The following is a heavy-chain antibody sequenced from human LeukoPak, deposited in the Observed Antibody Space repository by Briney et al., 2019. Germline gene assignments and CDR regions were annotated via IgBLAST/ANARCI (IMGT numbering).Heavy chain of an antibody. Sequence: SETLSLTCTVSGASIITTNYYWGWIRQPPGKGLERIASISYSGNAYYNPSLRSRLSISMYASKNPFSLKVRSVTAADTAVYYCAREARIAAAGIGYWGQGTLVTVSS. J-gene: IGHJ4*02. D-gene: IGHD6-13*01. CDR3: AREARIAAAGIGY. V-gene: IGHV4-39*02. CDR2: ISYSGNA. CDR1: GASIITTNYY.